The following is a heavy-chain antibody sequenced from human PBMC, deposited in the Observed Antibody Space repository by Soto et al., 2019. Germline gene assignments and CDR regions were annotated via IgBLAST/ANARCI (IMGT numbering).Heavy chain of an antibody. J-gene: IGHJ4*02. Sequence: PSETLSLTCTVSGGSISSYYWSWIRQPPGKGLEWIGYIYYSGSTNYNPSLKSRVTISVDTSKNQFSLKLSSVTAADTAVYYCARHASGYDRRYFDYWGQGTLVTVS. CDR1: GGSISSYY. CDR2: IYYSGST. CDR3: ARHASGYDRRYFDY. V-gene: IGHV4-59*08. D-gene: IGHD5-12*01.